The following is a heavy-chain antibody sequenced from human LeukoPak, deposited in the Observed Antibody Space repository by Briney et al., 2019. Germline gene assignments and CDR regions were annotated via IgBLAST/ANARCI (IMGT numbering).Heavy chain of an antibody. CDR1: GFTFSSYA. CDR2: VSGSGSNT. Sequence: GGSLRLSCAASGFTFSSYAMSWVRQAPGKGLEWVSGVSGSGSNTYYADSVKGRFTISGDNSKNTLYLQMNSLRADDTAVYYCAKGVSGWYDAFDIWGQGTMVTVSS. J-gene: IGHJ3*02. V-gene: IGHV3-23*01. D-gene: IGHD6-19*01. CDR3: AKGVSGWYDAFDI.